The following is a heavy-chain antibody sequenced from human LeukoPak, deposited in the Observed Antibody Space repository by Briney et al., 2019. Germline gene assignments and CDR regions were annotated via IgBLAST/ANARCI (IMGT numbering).Heavy chain of an antibody. CDR1: GFTFSDYY. Sequence: PGGSLRLSCAASGFTFSDYYMSWIRQAPGKGLEWVSYISSSGSTIYYADSVKGRFTISRDNAKNSLYLQMNSLGAEDTAVYYCARGCDSSSWYCAFDIWGQGTMVTVSS. J-gene: IGHJ3*02. CDR3: ARGCDSSSWYCAFDI. D-gene: IGHD6-13*01. V-gene: IGHV3-11*01. CDR2: ISSSGSTI.